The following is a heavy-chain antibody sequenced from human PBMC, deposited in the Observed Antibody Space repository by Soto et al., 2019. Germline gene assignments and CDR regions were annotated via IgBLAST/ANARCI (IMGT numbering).Heavy chain of an antibody. CDR1: GYTFTSYA. Sequence: EASVKVSCKASGYTFTSYAMHWVRQAPGQRLEWMGWINAGNGNTKYSQKFQGRVTITRDTSASTAYMELSSLRSEDTAVYYCASSTIFGVVMAQGMDVWGQGTTVTV. CDR3: ASSTIFGVVMAQGMDV. CDR2: INAGNGNT. D-gene: IGHD3-3*01. V-gene: IGHV1-3*01. J-gene: IGHJ6*02.